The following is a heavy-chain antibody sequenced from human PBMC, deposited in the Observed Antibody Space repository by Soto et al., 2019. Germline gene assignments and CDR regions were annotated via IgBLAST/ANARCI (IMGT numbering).Heavy chain of an antibody. D-gene: IGHD2-2*01. CDR1: GFTVSSNY. J-gene: IGHJ6*01. Sequence: GGSLRLSCAASGFTVSSNYMSWVRQAPGKGLEWVSVIYSGGSTYYADSVKGRFTISRDNSTNTLYLQMNSLRAEDTAVYYCARDHFPGCCRTSCGDYYYGMDVWGQGTTVTVSS. V-gene: IGHV3-66*01. CDR3: ARDHFPGCCRTSCGDYYYGMDV. CDR2: IYSGGST.